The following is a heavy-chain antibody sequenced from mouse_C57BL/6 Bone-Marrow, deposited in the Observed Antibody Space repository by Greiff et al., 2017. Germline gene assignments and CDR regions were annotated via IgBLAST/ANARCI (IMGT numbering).Heavy chain of an antibody. CDR2: IDPSGSYT. J-gene: IGHJ2*01. Sequence: QVQLQQPGAELVKPGASVKLSCKASGYTFTSYWMQWVKQRPGQGLEWIGEIDPSGSYTNYNQKFKGKATLTVDTSSSTAYMQLSSLTSEDSAVYYCAKGLRITTVAYYFDYWGQGTTLTVSS. V-gene: IGHV1-50*01. D-gene: IGHD1-1*01. CDR1: GYTFTSYW. CDR3: AKGLRITTVAYYFDY.